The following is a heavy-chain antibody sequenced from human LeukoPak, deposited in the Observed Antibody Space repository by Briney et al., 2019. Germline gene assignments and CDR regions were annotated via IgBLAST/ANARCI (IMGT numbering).Heavy chain of an antibody. CDR1: GESVSSTGAS. CDR3: VRGNYNFDY. D-gene: IGHD5-24*01. Sequence: SQTLSLTCAISGESVSSTGASWNWIRQSPSRGLEWLGRTYYRSQWYYEYALSVKSRIIVAPDTSKNQFSLQLNSVTPEDAAVYYCVRGNYNFDYWGQGSLVTVSS. CDR2: TYYRSQWYY. V-gene: IGHV6-1*01. J-gene: IGHJ4*02.